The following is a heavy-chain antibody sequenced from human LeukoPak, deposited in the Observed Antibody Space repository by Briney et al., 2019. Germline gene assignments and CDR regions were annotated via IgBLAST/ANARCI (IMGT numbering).Heavy chain of an antibody. CDR1: GGSISSYY. Sequence: SETLSLTCTVSGGSISSYYWSWIRQPAGKGLEWIGEIYHSGSTNYNPSLKSRVTISVDKSKNQFSLKLSSVTAADTAVYYCARVPMVRRGNAFDIWGQGTMVTVSS. J-gene: IGHJ3*02. V-gene: IGHV4-59*12. CDR2: IYHSGST. D-gene: IGHD3-10*01. CDR3: ARVPMVRRGNAFDI.